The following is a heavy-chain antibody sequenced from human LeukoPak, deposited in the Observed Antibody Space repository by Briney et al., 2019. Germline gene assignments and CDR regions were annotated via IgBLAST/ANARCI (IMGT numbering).Heavy chain of an antibody. V-gene: IGHV3-30*02. CDR2: LRSDGSNK. D-gene: IGHD3-10*01. CDR1: GFTFSSYG. CDR3: TSITY. Sequence: PGGSLRLSCAASGFTFSSYGMHWVRQAPGKGLEGVALLRSDGSNKYYADSVKGRFTISRDDSKNTAYLQMNSLKTEDTAVYYCTSITYWGQGTLVTVSS. J-gene: IGHJ4*02.